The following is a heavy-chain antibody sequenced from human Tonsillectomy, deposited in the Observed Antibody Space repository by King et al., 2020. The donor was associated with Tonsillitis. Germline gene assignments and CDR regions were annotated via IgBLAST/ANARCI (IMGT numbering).Heavy chain of an antibody. V-gene: IGHV4-34*01. CDR2: ISHTGNT. Sequence: VQLQQWGAGLLKPSETLSLTCAVYGESFSGYYWSWIRQPPGEGLEWIGEISHTGNTKYNPSLKSRVSISVDTSKNQFSLKVSSVTAADTAVYYCARVCPYCSCCQCYSYYYYMDVWATGTTVTVSS. J-gene: IGHJ6*03. CDR3: ARVCPYCSCCQCYSYYYYMDV. CDR1: GESFSGYY. D-gene: IGHD2-15*01.